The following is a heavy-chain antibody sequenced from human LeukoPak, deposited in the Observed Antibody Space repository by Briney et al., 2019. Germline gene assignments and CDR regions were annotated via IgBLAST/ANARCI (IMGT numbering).Heavy chain of an antibody. CDR2: IKEDGSKK. J-gene: IGHJ4*02. CDR1: GFNFRSYW. V-gene: IGHV3-7*05. D-gene: IGHD1-26*01. Sequence: PGGSLRLSCAASGFNFRSYWMKWVRQAPGKGLEWVADIKEDGSKKYYVDSVKGRFTISGDNDENSLYLQMNSLRVEDTAVYFCARGSAWERGSYDYWGQGALVTVSS. CDR3: ARGSAWERGSYDY.